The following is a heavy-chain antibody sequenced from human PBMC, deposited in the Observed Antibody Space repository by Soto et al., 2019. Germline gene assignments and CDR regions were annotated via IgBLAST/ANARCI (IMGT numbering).Heavy chain of an antibody. V-gene: IGHV4-4*02. Sequence: QVHLQESGPGLVKTSGTLSLTCAVSGGSIGSSNWWTWVRQPPGKGLEWIGEVYHTGSTTYNPSLNSRVTISVDKSKNQFSLKLTSVTAADTAMYYCARGEAVAGHQLDLWGRGTLVTVSS. CDR1: GGSIGSSNW. D-gene: IGHD6-19*01. CDR3: ARGEAVAGHQLDL. CDR2: VYHTGST. J-gene: IGHJ5*02.